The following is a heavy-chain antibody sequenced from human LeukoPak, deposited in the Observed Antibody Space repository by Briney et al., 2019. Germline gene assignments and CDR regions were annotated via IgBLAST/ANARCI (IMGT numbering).Heavy chain of an antibody. CDR2: IYYSGST. Sequence: SETLSLTCTVSGGSIRSTDYYWGWVRQPPGKGLEWIGSIYYSGSTYYNPSLKSRVTISVDTSKNQFSLKLSSVTAADTAVSYCTRTLYDILTASYFGSSQLFDTWGQGTLVTASS. CDR1: GGSIRSTDYY. J-gene: IGHJ4*02. V-gene: IGHV4-39*01. CDR3: TRTLYDILTASYFGSSQLFDT. D-gene: IGHD3-9*01.